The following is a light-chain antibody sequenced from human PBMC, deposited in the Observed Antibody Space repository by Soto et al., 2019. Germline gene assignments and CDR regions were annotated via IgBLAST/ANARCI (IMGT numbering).Light chain of an antibody. CDR1: QSVRNN. CDR2: GAS. J-gene: IGKJ4*01. Sequence: EIVMTQSPGTLSVSPGGRATVPCRASQSVRNNLAWYQQKSGQAPRLLIYGASTRATGIPARFSGSGYGTDFTLTISSLEPEDFAVYYCQQRYNWPLTFGGGTKVDIK. CDR3: QQRYNWPLT. V-gene: IGKV3D-15*01.